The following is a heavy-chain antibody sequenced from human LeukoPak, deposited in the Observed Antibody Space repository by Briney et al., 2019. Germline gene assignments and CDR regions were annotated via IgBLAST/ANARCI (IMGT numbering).Heavy chain of an antibody. D-gene: IGHD3-22*01. J-gene: IGHJ5*02. CDR3: ARGSSSGPYSWFDP. V-gene: IGHV4-61*02. CDR2: IYTSGST. Sequence: SQTLSLTCTVSGASISSGSYYWSWIRQPAGKGLEWIGRIYTSGSTNYNPSLKSRVTISVDTSKNQFSLKLSSVTAADTAVYYCARGSSSGPYSWFDPWGQGTLVTVSS. CDR1: GASISSGSYY.